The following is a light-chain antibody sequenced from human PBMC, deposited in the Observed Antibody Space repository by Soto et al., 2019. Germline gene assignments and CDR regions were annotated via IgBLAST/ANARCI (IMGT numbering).Light chain of an antibody. CDR3: QKYNSFWT. CDR1: QIFSNL. J-gene: IGKJ1*01. V-gene: IGKV1-5*01. CDR2: DAS. Sequence: DIQMTQSPSSLSASVGNRITISCRAIQIFSNLLAWYQQKPGKAPKLLIYDASSLESGVPSRFSGSGSGTEFTLTISSLQPEDFATYYCQKYNSFWTFGQGTKVDIK.